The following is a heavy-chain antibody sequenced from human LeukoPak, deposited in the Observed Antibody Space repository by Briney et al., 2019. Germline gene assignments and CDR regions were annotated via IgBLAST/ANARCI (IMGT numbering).Heavy chain of an antibody. J-gene: IGHJ4*02. Sequence: VGSLRPSCAASGFTFTNYAMYWVPHAPRKGLEWVSAVSGRDDSPYYAHPAKGRFTISRDPSKNTLYLQMNSLRAEDTAVYYCAKWGDYDILTGYYDPDYWGQGTLVTVSS. D-gene: IGHD3-9*01. CDR1: GFTFTNYA. CDR2: VSGRDDSP. CDR3: AKWGDYDILTGYYDPDY. V-gene: IGHV3-23*01.